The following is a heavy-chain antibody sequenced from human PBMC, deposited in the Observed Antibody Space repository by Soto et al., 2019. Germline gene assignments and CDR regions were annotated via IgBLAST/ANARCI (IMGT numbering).Heavy chain of an antibody. CDR3: ARLHAVAVFDP. V-gene: IGHV4-39*01. Sequence: PSEXLSLTCTVSGGSITSTSYYWGWVRQSPGKGLEWIGSLYYSGITYYNPSLKSRVTISVNTSKNQLSLKLSSVTAADTAVYYCARLHAVAVFDPWGQGTQVTVSS. D-gene: IGHD6-19*01. CDR2: LYYSGIT. J-gene: IGHJ5*02. CDR1: GGSITSTSYY.